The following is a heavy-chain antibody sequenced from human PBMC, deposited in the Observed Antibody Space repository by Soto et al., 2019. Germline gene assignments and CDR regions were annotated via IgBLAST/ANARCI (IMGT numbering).Heavy chain of an antibody. CDR3: ARDMAARRLDS. J-gene: IGHJ4*02. CDR1: RFTFSNHG. CDR2: IWYDGSDE. Sequence: GGSLRLSCAASRFTFSNHGMHWVRQAPGKGLEWVAVIWYDGSDEYYADSVKGRFTISRDNSKNTLYLQMNNLRPDDTAVYYCARDMAARRLDSWGQGTPVTVSS. V-gene: IGHV3-33*01. D-gene: IGHD6-6*01.